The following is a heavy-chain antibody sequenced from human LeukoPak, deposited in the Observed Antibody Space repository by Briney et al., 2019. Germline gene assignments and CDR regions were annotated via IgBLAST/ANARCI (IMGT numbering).Heavy chain of an antibody. Sequence: SETLSLTCTVSGGSISSYYWSWIRQPPGKGLEWIGYIYYSGSTNYNPSLKSRVTISVDTSKNQFSLELSSVTAADTAVYYCARRVPRAVAGYYYYYYMDVWGKGTTVTVSS. J-gene: IGHJ6*03. D-gene: IGHD6-19*01. CDR2: IYYSGST. V-gene: IGHV4-59*01. CDR3: ARRVPRAVAGYYYYYYMDV. CDR1: GGSISSYY.